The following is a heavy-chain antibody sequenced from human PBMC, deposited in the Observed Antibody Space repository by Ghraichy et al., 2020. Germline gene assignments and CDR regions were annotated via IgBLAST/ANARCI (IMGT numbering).Heavy chain of an antibody. CDR2: ISYDGSNK. Sequence: GGSLRLSCAASGFTFSSYAMHWVRQAPGKGLEWVAVISYDGSNKYYADSVKGRFTISRDNSKNTLYLQMNSLRAEDTAVYYCARAGIWFGDHYYYYGMDVWGQGTTVTVSS. CDR3: ARAGIWFGDHYYYYGMDV. J-gene: IGHJ6*02. V-gene: IGHV3-30-3*01. CDR1: GFTFSSYA. D-gene: IGHD3-10*01.